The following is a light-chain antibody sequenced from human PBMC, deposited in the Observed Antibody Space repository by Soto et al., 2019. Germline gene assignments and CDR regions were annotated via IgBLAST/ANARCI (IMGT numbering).Light chain of an antibody. CDR2: NVS. CDR3: QQYSTFWT. Sequence: DILMTQSPSTLSASVGDRVTLSCRAGQSISGWLACYQQKPGKAPKLLIYNVSNLEIVVPSRFSGSGSGTEFTLTINGLQPDDFATYYCQQYSTFWTFGQGTKVDIK. V-gene: IGKV1-5*03. J-gene: IGKJ1*01. CDR1: QSISGW.